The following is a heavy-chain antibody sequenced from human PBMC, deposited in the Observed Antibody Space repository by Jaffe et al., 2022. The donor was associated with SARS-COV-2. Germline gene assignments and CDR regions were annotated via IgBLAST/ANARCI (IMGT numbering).Heavy chain of an antibody. V-gene: IGHV3-9*01. CDR1: GFTFDDYA. Sequence: EVQLVESGGGLVQPGRSLRLSCAASGFTFDDYAMHWVRQAPGKGLEWVSGISWNSGSIGYADSVKGRFTISRDNAKNSLYLQMNSLRAEDTALYYCAKDGYDSSGGGYYYYYGMDVWGQGTTVTVSS. J-gene: IGHJ6*02. CDR3: AKDGYDSSGGGYYYYYGMDV. CDR2: ISWNSGSI. D-gene: IGHD3-22*01.